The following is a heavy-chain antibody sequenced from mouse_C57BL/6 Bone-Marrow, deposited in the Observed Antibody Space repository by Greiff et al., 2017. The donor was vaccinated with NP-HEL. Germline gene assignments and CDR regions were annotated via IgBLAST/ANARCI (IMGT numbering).Heavy chain of an antibody. CDR2: IYPSDSET. Sequence: QVQLQQPGAELVRPGSSVKLSCKASGYTFTSYWMDWVKQRPGQGLEWIGNIYPSDSETHYNQKFKDKATLTVDKSSSTAYMQLSSLTSADSAVYYCARGRIYYGNSNYAMDYWGQGTSVTVSS. V-gene: IGHV1-61*01. CDR3: ARGRIYYGNSNYAMDY. J-gene: IGHJ4*01. CDR1: GYTFTSYW. D-gene: IGHD2-1*01.